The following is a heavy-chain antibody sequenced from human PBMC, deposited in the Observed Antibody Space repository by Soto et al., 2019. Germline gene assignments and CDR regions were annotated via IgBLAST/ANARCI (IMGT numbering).Heavy chain of an antibody. V-gene: IGHV1-69*01. D-gene: IGHD3-9*01. CDR1: GGTFSSYS. CDR2: IIPIFGTA. CDR3: ARAPNILTVKYYFDY. Sequence: QVQLVPSGAEVKKPGSSVKVSCKASGGTFSSYSINWVRQAPGQGLAWMGGIIPIFGTANNAQKFQGRGTNTADESATTVYMELSSLRSEDTAVYYCARAPNILTVKYYFDYWGQGTLVTVSS. J-gene: IGHJ4*02.